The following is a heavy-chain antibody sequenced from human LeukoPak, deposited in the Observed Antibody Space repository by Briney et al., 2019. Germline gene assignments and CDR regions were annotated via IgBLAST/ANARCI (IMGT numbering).Heavy chain of an antibody. Sequence: ASVKVSCEASGYTFTDYYIHWVRQAPGQGLEWMGWINPKIGGTNYAQRFQGRVSMTSDTSITTAYMELRRVTSDDTAVYYCARDSSRRPQNYDIATSFSTDYWGQGTLVTVSS. V-gene: IGHV1-2*02. CDR1: GYTFTDYY. CDR3: ARDSSRRPQNYDIATSFSTDY. CDR2: INPKIGGT. D-gene: IGHD3-9*01. J-gene: IGHJ4*02.